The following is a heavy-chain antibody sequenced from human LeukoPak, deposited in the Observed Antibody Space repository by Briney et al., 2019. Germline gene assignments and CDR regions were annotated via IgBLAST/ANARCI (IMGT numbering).Heavy chain of an antibody. J-gene: IGHJ4*02. CDR3: ATPYYDSSGYYYGVLDC. CDR1: GFTFSSYA. Sequence: GRSLRLSCAASGFTFSSYAMHWVRQAPGKGLEWVAVISYDGSNKYYADSVKGRFTISRDNSKNTLYLQMNSLRAEDTAVYYCATPYYDSSGYYYGVLDCWGQGTLVTVSS. V-gene: IGHV3-30-3*01. CDR2: ISYDGSNK. D-gene: IGHD3-22*01.